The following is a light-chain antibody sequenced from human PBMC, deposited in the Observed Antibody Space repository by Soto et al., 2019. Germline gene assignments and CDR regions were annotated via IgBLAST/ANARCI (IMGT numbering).Light chain of an antibody. CDR2: DGS. J-gene: IGKJ5*01. CDR1: QSVRIY. CDR3: QQRNTWPPIT. Sequence: EVVLTQSPATLSLSPGERATLSCRASQSVRIYLAWYQQKPGQAPRLLIYDGSKRATGIPVRFSGYGSGTDFTLTINSLEPEDSAVYYCQQRNTWPPITFGQGTRLDIK. V-gene: IGKV3-11*01.